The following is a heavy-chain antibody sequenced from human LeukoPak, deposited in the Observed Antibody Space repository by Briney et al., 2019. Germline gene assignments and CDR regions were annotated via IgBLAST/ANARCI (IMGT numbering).Heavy chain of an antibody. CDR3: AKDRGVWGSYRYFDY. D-gene: IGHD3-16*02. CDR2: IRYDGSNK. V-gene: IGHV3-30*02. CDR1: GFTFSSYG. Sequence: GGSLRLSCAASGFTFSSYGMHWVPQAPGKGLVWVAFIRYDGSNKYYADSVKGRFTIYRDNSKNTLYLQMNSLRAEDTAVYYCAKDRGVWGSYRYFDYWGQGTLVTVSS. J-gene: IGHJ4*02.